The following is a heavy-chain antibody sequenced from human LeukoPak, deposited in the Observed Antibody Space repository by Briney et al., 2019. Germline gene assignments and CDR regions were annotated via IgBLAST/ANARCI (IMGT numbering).Heavy chain of an antibody. J-gene: IGHJ1*01. CDR3: AKTGYSSGWWGDFQH. CDR1: GFTFSSYA. D-gene: IGHD6-19*01. Sequence: PGGSLRLSCAASGFTFSSYAMSWVRQAPGKGLEWVSAISGSDGSTYYADSVKGRFTVSRDNSKNTLYLQMNSLRAEDTAVYYCAKTGYSSGWWGDFQHWGQGTLVTVSS. CDR2: ISGSDGST. V-gene: IGHV3-23*01.